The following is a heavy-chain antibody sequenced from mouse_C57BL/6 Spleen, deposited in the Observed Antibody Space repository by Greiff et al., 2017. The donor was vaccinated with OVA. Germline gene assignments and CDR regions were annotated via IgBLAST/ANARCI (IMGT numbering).Heavy chain of an antibody. Sequence: VQLQQSGPELVKPGASVKIPCKASGYTFTDYNMDWVKQSHGKSLEWIGDINPNNGGTIYNQKFKGKATLTVATSSSTAYKELRSMTSEDTAVYYSARSGGLRCYFDYWGQGTTLTVSS. V-gene: IGHV1-18*01. CDR2: INPNNGGT. CDR3: ARSGGLRCYFDY. D-gene: IGHD2-2*01. CDR1: GYTFTDYN. J-gene: IGHJ2*01.